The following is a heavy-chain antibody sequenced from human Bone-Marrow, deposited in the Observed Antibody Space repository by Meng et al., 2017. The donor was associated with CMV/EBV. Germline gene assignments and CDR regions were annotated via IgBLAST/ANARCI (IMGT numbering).Heavy chain of an antibody. CDR1: GFTFSSYA. D-gene: IGHD2-2*01. J-gene: IGHJ4*02. CDR2: ISYDGSNK. CDR3: ARGRGVVPAALEK. Sequence: GGSLRLSCAASGFTFSSYAMHWVRQAPGKGLEWVAVISYDGSNKYYADSVKGRFTISRDNSKNPLYLQMNSLRAEDTAVYYCARGRGVVPAALEKRGQGTLVTVSS. V-gene: IGHV3-30-3*01.